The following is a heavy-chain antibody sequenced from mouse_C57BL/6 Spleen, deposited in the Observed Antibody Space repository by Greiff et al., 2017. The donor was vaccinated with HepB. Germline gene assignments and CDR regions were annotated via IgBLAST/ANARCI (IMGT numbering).Heavy chain of an antibody. J-gene: IGHJ4*01. CDR2: INPNYGTT. CDR3: AKYSNYADYYAMDY. D-gene: IGHD2-5*01. Sequence: VQLQQSGPELVKPGASVKISCTASGYSFTDYNMNWVKQSNGKSLEWIGVINPNYGTTSYNQKFKGKATLTVDQSSITAYMPLNRLTSEDSAVYYCAKYSNYADYYAMDYWGQGTSVTVSS. CDR1: GYSFTDYN. V-gene: IGHV1-39*01.